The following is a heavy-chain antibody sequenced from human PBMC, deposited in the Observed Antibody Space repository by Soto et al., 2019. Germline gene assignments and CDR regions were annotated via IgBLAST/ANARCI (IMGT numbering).Heavy chain of an antibody. D-gene: IGHD2-15*01. CDR2: ISSSSSTI. CDR1: GFTFSSYS. Sequence: GGSLRLSCAASGFTFSSYSMNWVRQAPGKGLEWVSYISSSSSTIYYADSVKGRFTISRDNAKNSLYLQMNSLRDEDTAVYYCARDGGVVGGGIHSWFDPWGQGTLVTVSS. CDR3: ARDGGVVGGGIHSWFDP. V-gene: IGHV3-48*02. J-gene: IGHJ5*02.